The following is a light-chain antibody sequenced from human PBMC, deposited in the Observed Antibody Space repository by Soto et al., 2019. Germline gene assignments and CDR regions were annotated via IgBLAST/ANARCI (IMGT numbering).Light chain of an antibody. J-gene: IGKJ1*01. CDR3: QQYGSLPGT. CDR1: QSVSSSY. V-gene: IGKV3-20*01. CDR2: GAS. Sequence: EIVLTQSPGTLSLSPGERATLSCRASQSVSSSYLAWYQQKPGHAPLLLIYGASSRATGIPDRFSGSGSGTDFTLTISSLQSEDFAVYYCQQYGSLPGTFGQGTKVEIK.